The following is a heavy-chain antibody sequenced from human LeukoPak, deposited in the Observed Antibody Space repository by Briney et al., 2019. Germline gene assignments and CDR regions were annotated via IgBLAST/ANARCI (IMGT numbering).Heavy chain of an antibody. Sequence: SETLSLTCAVYGGSFSGYYWSWIRQPPGKGLEWIGEINHSGSTNYNPSLKSRVTISVDTSKNQFSLKLSSVTAADTAVNYCARRPKVGRCSYGRNFDYWGQGTLVTVSS. CDR2: INHSGST. CDR3: ARRPKVGRCSYGRNFDY. D-gene: IGHD5-18*01. J-gene: IGHJ4*02. V-gene: IGHV4-34*01. CDR1: GGSFSGYY.